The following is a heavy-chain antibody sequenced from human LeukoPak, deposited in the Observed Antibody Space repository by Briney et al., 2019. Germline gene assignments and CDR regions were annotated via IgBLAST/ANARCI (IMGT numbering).Heavy chain of an antibody. J-gene: IGHJ4*02. CDR3: ARHSSGYYYFDY. CDR1: GFTFSSYA. CDR2: ISDGGGAT. Sequence: GGSLRLSCAASGFTFSSYAMTWVRQAPGKGLERVSGISDGGGATYYADSVKGRFTISRDNAKNSLYLQMNSLRAEDTAVYYCARHSSGYYYFDYWGQGTLVTVSS. V-gene: IGHV3-23*01. D-gene: IGHD3-22*01.